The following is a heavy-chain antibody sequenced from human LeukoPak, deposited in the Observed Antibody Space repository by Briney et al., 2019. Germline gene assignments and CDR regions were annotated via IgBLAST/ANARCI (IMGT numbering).Heavy chain of an antibody. CDR3: ARGNGFIAVAALFHTTPGYNWFDP. J-gene: IGHJ5*02. CDR2: INHSGST. V-gene: IGHV4-34*01. CDR1: GGSFSGYY. D-gene: IGHD6-19*01. Sequence: SDTLTLTCAVYGGSFSGYYWRWLRQPPGKGLEWIGEINHSGSTNYNPSLKSRVTISVDTCKNQFSLKLSSVTAADTAVYYCARGNGFIAVAALFHTTPGYNWFDPWGQGTLVTVSS.